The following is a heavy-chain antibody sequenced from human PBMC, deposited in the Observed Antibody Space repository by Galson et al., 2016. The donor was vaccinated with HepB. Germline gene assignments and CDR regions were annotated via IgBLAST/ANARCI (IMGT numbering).Heavy chain of an antibody. Sequence: SLRLSCAASGISCSTYWMNWVRLAPGKGLRWVATINKYGSEKYYVDSVKGRFSISRADANNSVSLEMSSLRAEDTAVYCCARSRRERDSYGFAYWGQGTQVAVSS. CDR2: INKYGSEK. V-gene: IGHV3-7*03. J-gene: IGHJ4*02. CDR1: GISCSTYW. CDR3: ARSRRERDSYGFAY. D-gene: IGHD5-18*01.